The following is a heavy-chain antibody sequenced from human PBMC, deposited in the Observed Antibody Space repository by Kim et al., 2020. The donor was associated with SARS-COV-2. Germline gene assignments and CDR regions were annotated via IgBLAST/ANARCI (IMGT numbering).Heavy chain of an antibody. Sequence: TYSADSMKGRFTITSDNSKNTLYLQMNRLRAEDTAVYYCARRDYYYGMDVWGQGTTVTVSS. V-gene: IGHV3-66*01. CDR3: ARRDYYYGMDV. J-gene: IGHJ6*02. CDR2: T.